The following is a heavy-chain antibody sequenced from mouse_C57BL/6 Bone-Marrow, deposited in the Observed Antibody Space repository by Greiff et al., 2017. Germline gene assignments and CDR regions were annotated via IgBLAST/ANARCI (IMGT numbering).Heavy chain of an antibody. V-gene: IGHV1-61*01. D-gene: IGHD1-1*01. CDR3: ARGGDYYGSSNWYVDV. Sequence: VQLQRPGAELVRPGSSVKLSCKASGYTFTSYWMDWVKQRPGQGLEWIGNIYPSDSETHYNQKLKDKATLTVDKSSSTAYMQLSSLTSEDSAVYYCARGGDYYGSSNWYVDVWGTGTTVTVSS. J-gene: IGHJ1*03. CDR2: IYPSDSET. CDR1: GYTFTSYW.